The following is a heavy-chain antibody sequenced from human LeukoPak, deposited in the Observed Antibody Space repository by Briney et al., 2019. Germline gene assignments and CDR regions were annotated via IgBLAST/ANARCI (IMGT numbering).Heavy chain of an antibody. J-gene: IGHJ4*02. D-gene: IGHD1-26*01. V-gene: IGHV1-18*01. CDR2: ISGYNGNT. CDR3: ARAPLRGSSDY. Sequence: GASAKVSCKASGYTFTSYGISWVRQAPGQGLEWMGWISGYNGNTNYAQSLQGRVTMTTDTSTSTAYMDLRSLRSDDTAVYYCARAPLRGSSDYWGQGTLVTVSS. CDR1: GYTFTSYG.